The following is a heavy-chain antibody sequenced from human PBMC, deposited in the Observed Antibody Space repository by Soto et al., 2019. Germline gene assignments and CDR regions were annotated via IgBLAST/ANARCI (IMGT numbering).Heavy chain of an antibody. V-gene: IGHV1-18*01. D-gene: IGHD3-9*01. CDR3: ARDEVGYDILTGYYKAHHFDY. CDR1: GYTFTHFY. CDR2: ISPHNFNT. J-gene: IGHJ4*02. Sequence: QVQLEQSGAEVKKPGDSVKVSCKASGYTFTHFYITWVRQAPGQALEWMGAISPHNFNTNYAQKFRGRVTLTTEKSTNTSSMDLRSLTSDDTAVYYCARDEVGYDILTGYYKAHHFDYWGQGVPVTVSS.